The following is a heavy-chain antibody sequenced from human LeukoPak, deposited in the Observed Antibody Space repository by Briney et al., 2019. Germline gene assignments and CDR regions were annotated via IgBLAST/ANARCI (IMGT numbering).Heavy chain of an antibody. D-gene: IGHD3-22*01. V-gene: IGHV4-61*01. CDR1: GGSVSSGSYY. J-gene: IGHJ4*02. CDR2: IYYSGST. CDR3: ASYYYDSSGYPLDY. Sequence: SETLSLTCTVSGGSVSSGSYYWSWIRQPPGKGLEWIGYIYYSGSTNYNPSLKSRVTISVDMSKNQFSLKLSSVTAADTAVYYCASYYYDSSGYPLDYWGQGTLVTVSS.